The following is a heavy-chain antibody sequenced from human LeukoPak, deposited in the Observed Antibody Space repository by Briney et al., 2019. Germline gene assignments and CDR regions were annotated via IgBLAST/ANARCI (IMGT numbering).Heavy chain of an antibody. D-gene: IGHD5-18*01. J-gene: IGHJ3*02. CDR1: GGSFSGYY. CDR3: ARQRDTASVGAFDI. V-gene: IGHV4-34*01. CDR2: IHFSGTT. Sequence: SETLSLTCAVYGGSFSGYYWSWIRQPPGKGLEWIGSIHFSGTTYYNPSLQSRLTISVDASKNQFSLKVTSVTATDTALYYCARQRDTASVGAFDIWGQGTMVTVSS.